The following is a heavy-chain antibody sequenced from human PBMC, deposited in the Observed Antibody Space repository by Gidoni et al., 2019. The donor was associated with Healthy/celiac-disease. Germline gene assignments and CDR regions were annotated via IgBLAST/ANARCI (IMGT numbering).Heavy chain of an antibody. D-gene: IGHD2-2*01. J-gene: IGHJ3*02. CDR1: GGSISSSSYY. CDR2: IYYSGST. V-gene: IGHV4-39*01. Sequence: QLQLQESGPGLVKPSETLSLTCTVSGGSISSSSYYWGWIRQPPGKGLEWIGSIYYSGSTYYNPSLKSRVTISVDTSKNQFSLKLSSVTAADTAVYYCARRLYCSSTSCYWGAFDIWGQGTMVTVSS. CDR3: ARRLYCSSTSCYWGAFDI.